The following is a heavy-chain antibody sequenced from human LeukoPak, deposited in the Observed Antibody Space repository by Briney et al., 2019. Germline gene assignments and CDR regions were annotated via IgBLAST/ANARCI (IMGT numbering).Heavy chain of an antibody. J-gene: IGHJ6*03. CDR1: GYTFTSYG. CDR2: ISAYNGNT. Sequence: ASVKVSCKASGYTFTSYGISWVRQAPGQGLEWMGWISAYNGNTNYAQKLQGRVTMTTDTSTSTAYMELRSLRSEDTAVYYCARGRLGYSGYDSGVGYYYYYMDVWGKGTTVTISS. V-gene: IGHV1-18*01. CDR3: ARGRLGYSGYDSGVGYYYYYMDV. D-gene: IGHD5-12*01.